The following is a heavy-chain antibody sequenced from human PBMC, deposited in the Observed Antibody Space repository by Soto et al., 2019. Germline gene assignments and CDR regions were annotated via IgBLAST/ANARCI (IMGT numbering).Heavy chain of an antibody. CDR1: GFTFSSYG. CDR2: ISYDGSNK. J-gene: IGHJ4*02. Sequence: QVQLVESGGGVVQPGRSLRLSCAASGFTFSSYGMHWVRQAPGKGLEWVAVISYDGSNKYYADSVKGRFTISRDNSKNTLYLQMNSLRAEDTAVYYCAKPEGYLYYGSGSYDYWGQGTLVTVSS. CDR3: AKPEGYLYYGSGSYDY. V-gene: IGHV3-30*18. D-gene: IGHD3-10*01.